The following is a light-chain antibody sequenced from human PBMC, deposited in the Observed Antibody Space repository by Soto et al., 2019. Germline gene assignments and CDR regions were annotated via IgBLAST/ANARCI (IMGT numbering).Light chain of an antibody. CDR2: GAS. CDR1: QSVSSSY. J-gene: IGKJ3*01. Sequence: EIVLTQSPGTLSLSPGERATLSCRASQSVSSSYLAWYQQKPGQAPRLLIYGASSRATGIPDRFSGSGSGTDFPLTISRLEHEDFALYYCQQYGSSPLTFGPGTKVDIK. V-gene: IGKV3-20*01. CDR3: QQYGSSPLT.